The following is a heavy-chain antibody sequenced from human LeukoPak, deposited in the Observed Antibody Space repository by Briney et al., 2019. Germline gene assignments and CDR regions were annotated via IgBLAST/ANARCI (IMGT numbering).Heavy chain of an antibody. CDR3: AKGIPSYYDFWSGYSYFDY. CDR2: ISGSGGST. CDR1: GFTFSSYA. D-gene: IGHD3-3*01. V-gene: IGHV3-23*01. Sequence: GGSLRLSCAASGFTFSSYAMSWVRQAPGKGLEWVSAISGSGGSTYYADPVKGRFTISRDNSKNTLYLQMNSLRAEDTAVYYCAKGIPSYYDFWSGYSYFDYWGQGTLVTVSS. J-gene: IGHJ4*02.